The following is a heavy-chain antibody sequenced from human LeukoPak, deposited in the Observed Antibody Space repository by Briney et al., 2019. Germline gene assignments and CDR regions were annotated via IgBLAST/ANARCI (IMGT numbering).Heavy chain of an antibody. Sequence: SETLSLTCTVSGGSICSSYWSWIRQPPGKGLEWIGYIYYSGSTNYNPSLKSRVTISVDTSKNQFSLKLSSVTAADTAVYYCARERYGSGSYYSDYWGQGTLVTVSS. CDR1: GGSICSSY. V-gene: IGHV4-59*01. J-gene: IGHJ4*02. CDR2: IYYSGST. D-gene: IGHD3-10*01. CDR3: ARERYGSGSYYSDY.